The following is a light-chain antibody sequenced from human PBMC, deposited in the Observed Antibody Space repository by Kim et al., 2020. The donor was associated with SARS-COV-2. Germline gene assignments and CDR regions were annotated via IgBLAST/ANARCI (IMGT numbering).Light chain of an antibody. V-gene: IGKV1-5*01. CDR2: AVS. Sequence: DIQMTKSPSTLSASVGDTVTITCRASQSITSGSAWYQQKPGKAPKLLIYAVSNLDSGVPSRFSGSGSGTQFTLTISSLQPDDFATYDCQQHNGYFGGGTKVDIK. J-gene: IGKJ4*01. CDR1: QSITSG. CDR3: QQHNGY.